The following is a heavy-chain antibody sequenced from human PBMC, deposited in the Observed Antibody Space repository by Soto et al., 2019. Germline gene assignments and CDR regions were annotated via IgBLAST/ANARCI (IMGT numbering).Heavy chain of an antibody. D-gene: IGHD6-13*01. CDR1: GGTFSSYA. V-gene: IGHV1-69*01. J-gene: IGHJ2*01. CDR2: IIPIFGTA. CDR3: ARDSFSGAAALWYFDL. Sequence: QVQLVQSGAEVKKPGSSVKVSCKASGGTFSSYAISWVRQAPGQGLEWMGGIIPIFGTANYAQKFQGRVTITADESTSTADLERSSLRSEDTAVYYCARDSFSGAAALWYFDLWGRGTLVTVSS.